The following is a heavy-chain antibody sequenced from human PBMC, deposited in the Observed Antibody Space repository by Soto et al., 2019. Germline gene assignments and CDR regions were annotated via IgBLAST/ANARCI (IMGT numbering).Heavy chain of an antibody. CDR3: ARRNCDYDYYFDS. Sequence: QVQLVQSGAEVKTPGASVRVSCKVSGYTFTAYYIHWVRQAPGQGLEWMGWINPHSGDTDYAQKFQGRVTMTRDTSISTAYMEVSRLRSDDTAVYYCARRNCDYDYYFDSWGQGTLLTVSS. J-gene: IGHJ4*02. CDR2: INPHSGDT. V-gene: IGHV1-2*02. D-gene: IGHD4-17*01. CDR1: GYTFTAYY.